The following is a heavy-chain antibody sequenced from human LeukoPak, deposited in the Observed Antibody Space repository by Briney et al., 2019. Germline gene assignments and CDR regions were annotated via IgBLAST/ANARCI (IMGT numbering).Heavy chain of an antibody. J-gene: IGHJ4*02. Sequence: GRSLRLSCAASGFTFSSYAMHWVRQAPGKGLEWVAVISYDGSNKYYADSVKGRFTISRDNSKNTLYLQMNSLGAEDTAVYYCARGKGYYHFDYWGQGTLVTVSS. CDR2: ISYDGSNK. V-gene: IGHV3-30*04. CDR3: ARGKGYYHFDY. D-gene: IGHD3-10*01. CDR1: GFTFSSYA.